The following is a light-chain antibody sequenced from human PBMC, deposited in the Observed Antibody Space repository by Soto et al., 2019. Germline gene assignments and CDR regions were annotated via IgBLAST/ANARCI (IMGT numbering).Light chain of an antibody. CDR3: CSSAGNYTYV. J-gene: IGLJ1*01. CDR1: SSDVGGYNH. Sequence: QSALTQPRSVSGSPGQSVTISCTGTSSDVGGYNHVSWYQQHPGKAPKLMIYDVSKRPSGVPDRFSGSKSGNTASLTISGLEDEDEADYYCCSSAGNYTYVFGTGTKLTVL. V-gene: IGLV2-11*01. CDR2: DVS.